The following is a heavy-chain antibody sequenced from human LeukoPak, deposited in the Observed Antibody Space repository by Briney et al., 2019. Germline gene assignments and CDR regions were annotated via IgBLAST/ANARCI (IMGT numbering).Heavy chain of an antibody. J-gene: IGHJ4*02. V-gene: IGHV3-53*01. D-gene: IGHD2-15*01. CDR1: GFTVSSSY. CDR3: ARASSIGFAGFFDY. Sequence: PGGSLRLSCAASGFTVSSSYMSWVRQAPGKGLEWVSVIYSGGGTSFYADSVKGRFSISRDNSKNTLYLQMNSLRADDTAVYYCARASSIGFAGFFDYWGQGTLVSVSS. CDR2: IYSGGGTS.